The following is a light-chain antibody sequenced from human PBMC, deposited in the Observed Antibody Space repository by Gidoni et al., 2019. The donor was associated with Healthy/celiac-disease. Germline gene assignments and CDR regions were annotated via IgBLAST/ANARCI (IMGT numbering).Light chain of an antibody. J-gene: IGKJ2*01. CDR2: AAS. Sequence: DIQMTQSPSSLSASVGDRVTITCRASQSISSYLNWYQQKPGKAPKLLIYAASSLQSGVPSRFSGSGSGTDFTPTISSLQPEDCATYYCQQSYSTPYTFGQXTKLEIK. V-gene: IGKV1-39*01. CDR3: QQSYSTPYT. CDR1: QSISSY.